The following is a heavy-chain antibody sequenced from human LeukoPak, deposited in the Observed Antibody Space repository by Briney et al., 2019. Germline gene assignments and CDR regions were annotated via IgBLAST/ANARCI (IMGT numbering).Heavy chain of an antibody. CDR1: AFTFSTYT. CDR2: ISYDGSEK. J-gene: IGHJ4*02. D-gene: IGHD6-19*01. Sequence: GGSLRLSCAASAFTFSTYTMHWVRQAPGKGLEWVAVISYDGSEKFYADSVQGRFTISRDNSKNTLYLQMNSLRAEDTAVYYCAKDLEAPGSGWYYFDYWGQGTLVTVSS. CDR3: AKDLEAPGSGWYYFDY. V-gene: IGHV3-30*04.